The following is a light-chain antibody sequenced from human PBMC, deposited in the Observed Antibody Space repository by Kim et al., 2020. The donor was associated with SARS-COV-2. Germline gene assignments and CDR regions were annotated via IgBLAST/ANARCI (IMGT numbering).Light chain of an antibody. CDR2: DVN. J-gene: IGLJ3*02. CDR3: SSFTTRSTLV. CDR1: SSNIGSYNY. V-gene: IGLV2-14*03. Sequence: GQSISISCTGTSSNIGSYNYVSWHQQHPGKAPKLMIYDVNKRPSGISSRFSGSKSGSTASLTICGLQAEDEADYYCSSFTTRSTLVFGGGTQLTVL.